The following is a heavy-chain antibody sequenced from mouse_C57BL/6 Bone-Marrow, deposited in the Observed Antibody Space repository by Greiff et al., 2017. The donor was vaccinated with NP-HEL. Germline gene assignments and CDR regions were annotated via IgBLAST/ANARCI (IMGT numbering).Heavy chain of an antibody. CDR3: ATRRLGGDPWFAY. J-gene: IGHJ3*01. Sequence: VHLVESGPELVKPGASVKISCKASGYTFTDYYINWVKQRPGQGLEWIGWIFPGSGSTYYNEKFKGKATLTVDKSSSTAYMLLSSLTSEDSAVYFCATRRLGGDPWFAYWGQGTLVTVSA. D-gene: IGHD4-1*01. CDR1: GYTFTDYY. CDR2: IFPGSGST. V-gene: IGHV1-75*01.